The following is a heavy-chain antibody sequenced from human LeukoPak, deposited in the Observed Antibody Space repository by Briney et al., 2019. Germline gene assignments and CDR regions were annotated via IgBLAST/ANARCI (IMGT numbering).Heavy chain of an antibody. D-gene: IGHD1-1*01. Sequence: GESLKISCKGSGYSFTSYWIGWVRQMPGKGLEWMGIIYPGDSDTRYSPSFQGQVTISADKSISTAYLQWSSLKASDTAMYYCARRDVEYPPRYIPSLGAFDIWGQGTMVTVSS. CDR1: GYSFTSYW. CDR3: ARRDVEYPPRYIPSLGAFDI. J-gene: IGHJ3*02. V-gene: IGHV5-51*01. CDR2: IYPGDSDT.